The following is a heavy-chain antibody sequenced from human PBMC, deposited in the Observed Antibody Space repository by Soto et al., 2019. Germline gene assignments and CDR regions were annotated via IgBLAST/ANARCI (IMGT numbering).Heavy chain of an antibody. CDR2: IYYSGST. CDR1: GGSISSGDYY. D-gene: IGHD1-7*01. V-gene: IGHV4-30-4*01. CDR3: ASYNWNYYFDY. Sequence: PSETLSLTCTVSGGSISSGDYYWSWIRQPPGKGLEWIGYIYYSGSTYYNPSLKSRVTISVDTSKNQFSLKLSSVTAADTAVYYCASYNWNYYFDYWGQGTLVTVPQ. J-gene: IGHJ4*02.